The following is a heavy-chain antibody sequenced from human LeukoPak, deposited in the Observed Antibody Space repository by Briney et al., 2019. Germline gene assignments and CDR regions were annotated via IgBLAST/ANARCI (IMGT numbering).Heavy chain of an antibody. CDR3: ARAWDIVVVPAVGWFDP. CDR1: GGSFSGYY. V-gene: IGHV4-34*01. D-gene: IGHD2-2*01. Sequence: SETLSLTCAVYGGSFSGYYWSWIRQPPGKGLEWIGEINHSGSTNYNPSLKSRVTISVDTSKNQFSLKLSSVTAADTAVYYCARAWDIVVVPAVGWFDPWGQGTLVTASS. J-gene: IGHJ5*02. CDR2: INHSGST.